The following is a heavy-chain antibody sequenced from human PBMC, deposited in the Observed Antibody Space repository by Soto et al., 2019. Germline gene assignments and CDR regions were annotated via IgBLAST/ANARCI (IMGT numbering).Heavy chain of an antibody. CDR1: GFTFSSYA. Sequence: QVQLVESGGGVVQPGRSLRLSCAASGFTFSSYAMHWVRQAPGKGLEWVAVISYDGSNKYYADSVKGRFTISRDNSKNTLYLQMNSLRAEDTAVYYCARVGEAWGQGTLVTVSS. V-gene: IGHV3-30-3*01. CDR2: ISYDGSNK. CDR3: ARVGEA. D-gene: IGHD2-21*01. J-gene: IGHJ5*02.